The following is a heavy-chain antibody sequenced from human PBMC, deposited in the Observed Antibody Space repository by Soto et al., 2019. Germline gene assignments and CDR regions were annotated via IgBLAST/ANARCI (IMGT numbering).Heavy chain of an antibody. CDR2: IYYSGST. Sequence: QLQLQESGPGLVKPSETLSLTCTVSGGSISSSIFYWAWIRQPPGKVLVWIGSIYYSGSTYFSPSLKSRVTIPVDTSTNPFALKLNSVTAADTAVYYCARLPHYCSGGTCGVYWGQGTLVIVSS. V-gene: IGHV4-39*01. CDR3: ARLPHYCSGGTCGVY. J-gene: IGHJ4*02. D-gene: IGHD2-15*01. CDR1: GGSISSSIFY.